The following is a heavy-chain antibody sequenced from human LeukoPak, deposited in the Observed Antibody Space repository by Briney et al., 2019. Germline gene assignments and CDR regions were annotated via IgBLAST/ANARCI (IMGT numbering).Heavy chain of an antibody. V-gene: IGHV3-53*01. CDR2: ISSDGTT. CDR1: GSIVSANY. J-gene: IGHJ4*02. CDR3: ARRQG. Sequence: GGSLRLSCAASGSIVSANYMSWVRQAPGKGLECVSVISSDGTTYYADSVKGRFTISRDTSKNTVYLQMNSLRPEDTAVYYCARRQGWGQGTLVTVSS.